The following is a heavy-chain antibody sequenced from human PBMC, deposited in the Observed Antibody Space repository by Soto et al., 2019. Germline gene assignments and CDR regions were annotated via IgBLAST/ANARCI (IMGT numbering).Heavy chain of an antibody. CDR3: ARDLRRGYDPHYY. D-gene: IGHD5-12*01. V-gene: IGHV3-48*01. CDR1: GFTFSTYS. J-gene: IGHJ4*02. Sequence: GSLRLSCAASGFTFSTYSMNWVRQAPGKGLEWVSYISPSSSTVYYADSVKGRFTISRDNAKNSLFLQMNSLGGDDTAVYYCARDLRRGYDPHYYWGRGTLVTVSS. CDR2: ISPSSSTV.